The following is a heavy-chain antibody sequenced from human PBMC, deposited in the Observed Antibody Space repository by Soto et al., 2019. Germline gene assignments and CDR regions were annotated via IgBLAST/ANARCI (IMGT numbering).Heavy chain of an antibody. Sequence: GASVKVSCKASGGTFSSYAISWARQAPGQGLEWMGGIIPIFGTANYAQKFQGRVTITRDTSASTAYMELSSLRSEDTAVYYCARELRRNYDYIWGSYRASDYWGQGTLVTGSS. CDR2: IIPIFGTA. CDR3: ARELRRNYDYIWGSYRASDY. J-gene: IGHJ4*02. CDR1: GGTFSSYA. V-gene: IGHV1-69*05. D-gene: IGHD3-16*02.